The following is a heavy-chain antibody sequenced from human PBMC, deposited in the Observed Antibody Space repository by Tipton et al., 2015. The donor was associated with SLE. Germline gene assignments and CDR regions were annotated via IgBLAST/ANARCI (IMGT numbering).Heavy chain of an antibody. CDR1: GGSISSYY. CDR2: IYYSGST. Sequence: TLSLTCTVSGGSISSYYWSWIRQPPGKGLERIGYIYYSGSTNYNPSLKSRVTISVDTSKNQFSLKLSSVTAADTAVYYCARRRYSSSSRPYWYFDLWGRGTPVTVSS. CDR3: ARRRYSSSSRPYWYFDL. V-gene: IGHV4-59*01. D-gene: IGHD6-6*01. J-gene: IGHJ2*01.